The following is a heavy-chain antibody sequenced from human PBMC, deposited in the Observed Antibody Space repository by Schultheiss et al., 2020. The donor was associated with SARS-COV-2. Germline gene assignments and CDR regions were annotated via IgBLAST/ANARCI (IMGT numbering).Heavy chain of an antibody. CDR1: GGSISSYY. CDR2: IYYSGST. Sequence: SETLSLTCTVSGGSISSYYWSWIRQPPGKGLVWIGYIYYSGSTYYNPSLKSRIIISVDTSKNQFSLKLSSVTAADTAVYYCARGPIAAGTYYYYGLDVWGQGTTVTVSS. V-gene: IGHV4-59*12. J-gene: IGHJ6*02. CDR3: ARGPIAAGTYYYYGLDV. D-gene: IGHD6-6*01.